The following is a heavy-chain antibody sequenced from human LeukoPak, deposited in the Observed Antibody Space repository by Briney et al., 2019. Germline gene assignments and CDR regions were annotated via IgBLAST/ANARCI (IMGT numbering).Heavy chain of an antibody. CDR2: IKQDGSEK. CDR1: GFTFSSYW. Sequence: GGSLRLSCAASGFTFSSYWMSWVRQAPGKGLEWVANIKQDGSEKYYVDSVKGRFTISRDNAKNSLYLQMNSLRAEDTAVYYCARGSIAAAGFDAFDIWGQGTMVTVSS. CDR3: ARGSIAAAGFDAFDI. D-gene: IGHD6-13*01. V-gene: IGHV3-7*01. J-gene: IGHJ3*02.